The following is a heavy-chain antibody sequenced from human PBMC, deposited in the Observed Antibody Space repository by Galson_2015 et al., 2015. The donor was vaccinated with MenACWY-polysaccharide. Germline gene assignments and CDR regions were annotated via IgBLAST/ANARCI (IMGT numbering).Heavy chain of an antibody. CDR3: ARTRVVGVHSFDF. Sequence: SLRLSCAASGFTFSNFWMSWVRQAPGKGLEWVASMNQDKSEKHYVDSVKGRFTVSRDNAKNSVYLQMNSLRTEDTAAYYCARTRVVGVHSFDFWGQGTLVTVSS. D-gene: IGHD2-15*01. CDR1: GFTFSNFW. J-gene: IGHJ4*02. CDR2: MNQDKSEK. V-gene: IGHV3-7*01.